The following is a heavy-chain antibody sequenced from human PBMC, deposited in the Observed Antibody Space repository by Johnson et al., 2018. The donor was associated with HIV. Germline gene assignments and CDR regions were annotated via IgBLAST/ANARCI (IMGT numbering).Heavy chain of an antibody. CDR3: AKEEGLAAAGTGEAFDI. CDR1: GFNVSSNY. V-gene: IGHV3-23*04. D-gene: IGHD6-13*01. J-gene: IGHJ3*02. Sequence: VQLVESVGGLVQPGGSLRLSCAASGFNVSSNYMSWVRQAPGKGLEWVSAINHSGDGTYSADSVKGRFTVSRDNSKNMLYLQMNSLRAKDTAVYYCAKEEGLAAAGTGEAFDIWGQGTMVTVSS. CDR2: INHSGDGT.